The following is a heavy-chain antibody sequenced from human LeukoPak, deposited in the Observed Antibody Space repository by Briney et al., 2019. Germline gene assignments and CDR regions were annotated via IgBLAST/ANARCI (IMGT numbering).Heavy chain of an antibody. Sequence: PSETLSLTCAVYGGSFSGYYWSWIRQPPGKGLEWIGEINHSGSTNYNPSLKSRVTISVDTSKNQFSLKLGSVTAAGTAVYYCARGRNIVATTNFDYWGQGTLVTVSS. J-gene: IGHJ4*02. CDR1: GGSFSGYY. CDR2: INHSGST. D-gene: IGHD5-12*01. CDR3: ARGRNIVATTNFDY. V-gene: IGHV4-34*01.